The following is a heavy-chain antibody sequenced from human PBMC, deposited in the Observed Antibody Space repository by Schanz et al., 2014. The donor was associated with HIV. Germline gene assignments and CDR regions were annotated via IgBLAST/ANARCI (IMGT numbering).Heavy chain of an antibody. CDR2: IWYDGKNR. CDR1: GFTFSGYG. V-gene: IGHV3-33*01. J-gene: IGHJ4*02. CDR3: ARAGVTDLFDH. D-gene: IGHD2-21*02. Sequence: QVQLVESGGGVVQPGRSLRLSCAVSGFTFSGYGMHWVRQAPGKGLEWVAVIWYDGKNRDYADSVKGRFTISKDNAKTSLYLQMNSLRDEDTAVYYCARAGVTDLFDHWGQGTLVTVSS.